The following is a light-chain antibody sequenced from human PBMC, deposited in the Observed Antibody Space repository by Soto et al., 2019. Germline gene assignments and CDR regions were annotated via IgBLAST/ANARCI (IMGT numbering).Light chain of an antibody. CDR2: KAS. CDR3: QQYYSYWT. CDR1: HSISSW. Sequence: DIQMTQSPSTLSASVGDRVTITCRASHSISSWLVWYQQKPGKAPKVLIYKASSLESGVPSRFSGSGSGTEFTITISSLQPDDFATYYCQQYYSYWTFGQGTKVEIK. J-gene: IGKJ1*01. V-gene: IGKV1-5*03.